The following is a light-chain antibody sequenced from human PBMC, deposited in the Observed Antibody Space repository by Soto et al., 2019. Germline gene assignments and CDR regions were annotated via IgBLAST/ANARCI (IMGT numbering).Light chain of an antibody. CDR1: GRHSTYA. CDR2: LNSDGTH. V-gene: IGLV4-69*01. Sequence: QLVLTQSPSASASLGASVKLTCTLSGRHSTYAIAWHQQRPQKGPRFLMKLNSDGTHRRGDGVPDRFSGSSSGAERYLTISSLQSEDEADYYCQTWGTAIRVFGGGTQLTVL. J-gene: IGLJ3*02. CDR3: QTWGTAIRV.